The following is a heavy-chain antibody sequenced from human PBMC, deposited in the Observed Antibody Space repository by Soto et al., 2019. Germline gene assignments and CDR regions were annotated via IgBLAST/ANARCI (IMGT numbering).Heavy chain of an antibody. Sequence: QLVQSGAEVKKPGASVKVSCKASGYTFTSYDINWVRQATGQGLEWMGWMNPNSGNPGYAQKVXXXXTMTRNTSIRTAXXXXSXLRSEDTAVXXXARERKGMDVWGQGTTVTVSS. CDR3: ARERKGMDV. CDR2: MNPNSGNP. CDR1: GYTFTSYD. V-gene: IGHV1-8*01. J-gene: IGHJ6*02.